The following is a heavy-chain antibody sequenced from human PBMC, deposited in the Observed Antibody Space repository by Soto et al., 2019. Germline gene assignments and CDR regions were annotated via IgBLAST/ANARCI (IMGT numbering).Heavy chain of an antibody. CDR2: INAGNGNT. CDR3: ARSMATISYYYYYGMDV. Sequence: ASVKVSCKASGYTFTSYAMHWVRQAPGQRLEWMGWINAGNGNTNYAQNFQGRVTMTRDTSTSTVNMELSSLRSDDTAVYYCARSMATISYYYYYGMDVWGQGTTVTVSS. V-gene: IGHV1-3*01. J-gene: IGHJ6*02. CDR1: GYTFTSYA.